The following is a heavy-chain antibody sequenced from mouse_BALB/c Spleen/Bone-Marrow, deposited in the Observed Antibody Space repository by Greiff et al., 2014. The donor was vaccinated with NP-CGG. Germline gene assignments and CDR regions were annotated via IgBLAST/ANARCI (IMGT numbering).Heavy chain of an antibody. CDR2: IDPAIFT. CDR1: GFNIEDTY. D-gene: IGHD2-14*01. CDR3: ASYRYGWYFDV. J-gene: IGHJ1*01. V-gene: IGHV14-3*02. Sequence: EVKLMESGAELVKPGASVKLSCTASGFNIEDTYLHWVKQRPEQGLDWIGRIDPAIFTKYDPKFQGKATITADTSSNTAYLHLSSLTSEDTAVYYCASYRYGWYFDVWGAGTTVTVSP.